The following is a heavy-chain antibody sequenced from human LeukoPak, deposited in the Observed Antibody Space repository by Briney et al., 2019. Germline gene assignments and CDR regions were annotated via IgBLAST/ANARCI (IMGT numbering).Heavy chain of an antibody. V-gene: IGHV3-30*04. J-gene: IGHJ4*02. Sequence: GGSLRLSCAASGFTFSSYAMHWVRQAPGEGLEWVAVISYDGSNKYYADSVKGRFTISRDNSKNTLYLQMNSLRAEDTAVYYCARAYREMATITPFDYWGQGTLVTVSS. D-gene: IGHD5-24*01. CDR1: GFTFSSYA. CDR2: ISYDGSNK. CDR3: ARAYREMATITPFDY.